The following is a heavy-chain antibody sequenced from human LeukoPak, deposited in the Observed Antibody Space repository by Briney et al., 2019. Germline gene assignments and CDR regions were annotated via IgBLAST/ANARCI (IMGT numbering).Heavy chain of an antibody. J-gene: IGHJ3*02. V-gene: IGHV4-59*01. CDR1: GGSISSYY. CDR3: ARGRLLLWFAGGAFDI. Sequence: PSETLSLTCTVSGGSISSYYCSWIRQPPGKGLEWIGYIYYSGSTNYNPSLKSRVTISVDTSKNQFSLKLSSVTAADTAVYYCARGRLLLWFAGGAFDIWGQGTMVTVSA. CDR2: IYYSGST. D-gene: IGHD3-10*01.